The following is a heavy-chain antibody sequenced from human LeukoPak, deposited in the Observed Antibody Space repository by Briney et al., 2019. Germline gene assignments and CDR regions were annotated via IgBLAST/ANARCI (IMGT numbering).Heavy chain of an antibody. Sequence: GGSLRLSCAASGFTFSSYSMTWVRQAPGKGLEWVSSISSSSSYIYYADSVKGRFTISRDNAKNSLYLQMNSLRAEDTAVYYCARSKGNCGGDCYGGTDYWGQGTLVTVSS. J-gene: IGHJ4*02. CDR1: GFTFSSYS. CDR3: ARSKGNCGGDCYGGTDY. CDR2: ISSSSSYI. V-gene: IGHV3-21*01. D-gene: IGHD2-21*02.